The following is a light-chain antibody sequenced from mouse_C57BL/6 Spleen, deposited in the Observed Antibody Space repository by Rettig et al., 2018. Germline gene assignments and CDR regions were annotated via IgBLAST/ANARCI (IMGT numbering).Light chain of an antibody. J-gene: IGKJ2*01. V-gene: IGKV3-10*01. Sequence: NIVLTQSPASLAVSLGQRATISCRASEIVDTYGNSFMHWYQQKPGQTPKLLIYLASNLESGVPARFSGSGSRTDFTLTIDPLEADDAATYYCQQSYADPYTFGGGTKLEIK. CDR1: EIVDTYGNSF. CDR3: QQSYADPYT. CDR2: LAS.